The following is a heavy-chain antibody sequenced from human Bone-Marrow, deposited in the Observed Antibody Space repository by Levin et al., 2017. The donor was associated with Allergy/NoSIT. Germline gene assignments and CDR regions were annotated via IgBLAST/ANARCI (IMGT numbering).Heavy chain of an antibody. CDR3: ARETTNIYGMDV. CDR2: IYSGGST. Sequence: GGSLRLSCAASGFTVSSNYMSWVRQAPGKGLEWVSVIYSGGSTYYADSVKGRFTISRDNSKNTLYLQMNSLRTEDTAVYYCARETTNIYGMDVWGQGTTVTVSS. V-gene: IGHV3-53*01. J-gene: IGHJ6*02. D-gene: IGHD1-14*01. CDR1: GFTVSSNY.